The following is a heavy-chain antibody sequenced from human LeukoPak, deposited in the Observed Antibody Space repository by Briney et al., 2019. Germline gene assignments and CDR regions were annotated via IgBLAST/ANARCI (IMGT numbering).Heavy chain of an antibody. Sequence: ASVKVSCKASGYTFTGYYMHWVRQAPGQGLEWMGWINPNSGGTNYAQKFQGRVTMTRDTSISTAYMELSRLRSDDTAVYYCAGPPGQQLGPYYYYYMDVWGKGTTVTVSS. J-gene: IGHJ6*03. CDR2: INPNSGGT. CDR3: AGPPGQQLGPYYYYYMDV. V-gene: IGHV1-2*02. CDR1: GYTFTGYY. D-gene: IGHD6-13*01.